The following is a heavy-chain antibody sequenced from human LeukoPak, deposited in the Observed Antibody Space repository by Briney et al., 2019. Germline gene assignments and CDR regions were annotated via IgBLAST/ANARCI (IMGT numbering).Heavy chain of an antibody. CDR2: INNDGSSA. J-gene: IGHJ6*02. D-gene: IGHD1-1*01. CDR3: ARRGTGHGMDV. Sequence: PGRSLRLSCAAPGFTFDDYAMHWVRQVPGKGLVWVSRINNDGSSASYVDSVKGRFTISRDNAKNTLFLQMNSLRAEDTAVYYCARRGTGHGMDVWGQGTTVIVSS. V-gene: IGHV3-74*01. CDR1: GFTFDDYA.